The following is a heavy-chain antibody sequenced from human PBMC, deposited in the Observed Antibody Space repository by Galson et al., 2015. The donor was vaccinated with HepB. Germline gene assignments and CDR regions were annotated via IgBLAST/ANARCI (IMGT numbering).Heavy chain of an antibody. CDR2: FDPGDGET. CDR3: ATVGGGIVVVPAADPYYYYGMDV. Sequence: SVKVSCKVSGYTLTELSMHWVRQAPGKGLEWMGGFDPGDGETIYAQKFQGRVTMTEDTSTDTAYMELSSLRSEDTAVYYCATVGGGIVVVPAADPYYYYGMDVWGQGTTVTVSS. D-gene: IGHD2-2*01. J-gene: IGHJ6*02. CDR1: GYTLTELS. V-gene: IGHV1-24*01.